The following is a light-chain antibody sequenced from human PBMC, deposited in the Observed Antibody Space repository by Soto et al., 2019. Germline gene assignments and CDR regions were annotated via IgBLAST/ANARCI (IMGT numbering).Light chain of an antibody. CDR3: SSYAASNNLGV. CDR1: SSDVGGYNY. Sequence: QSVLTQPPSASGSPGQSVTISCIGTSSDVGGYNYVSWYQQHPGKAPKLMIYEVSKRPSGVPDRFSGSKSGNTASLTVSGLQTEDEDDYYCSSYAASNNLGVFGGGTKVTVI. CDR2: EVS. J-gene: IGLJ2*01. V-gene: IGLV2-8*01.